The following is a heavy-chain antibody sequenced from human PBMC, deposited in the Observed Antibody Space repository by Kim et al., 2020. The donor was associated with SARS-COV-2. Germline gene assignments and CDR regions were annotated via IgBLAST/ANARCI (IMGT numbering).Heavy chain of an antibody. Sequence: GGSLRLSCTASGFTFSNAWMSWVRQAPGKGLEWVGRVKSKNDGGTTQYAAPVKGRFTISRDDSKNTLYLQMDSLKTEDTGVYYCAADVPVPLAQIDHWGRGTLVTVSS. CDR2: VKSKNDGGTT. CDR1: GFTFSNAW. V-gene: IGHV3-15*01. D-gene: IGHD1-1*01. CDR3: AADVPVPLAQIDH. J-gene: IGHJ4*02.